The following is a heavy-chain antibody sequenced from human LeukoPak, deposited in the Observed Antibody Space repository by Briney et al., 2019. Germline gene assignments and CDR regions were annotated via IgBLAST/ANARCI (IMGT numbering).Heavy chain of an antibody. D-gene: IGHD3-10*01. V-gene: IGHV3-9*01. CDR2: ISWNSGSI. CDR1: GFTFDDYA. CDR3: AKDEGWYYYGSGSYYQTCYYYGMDV. J-gene: IGHJ6*02. Sequence: PGGSLRLSCAASGFTFDDYAMHWVRQAPGKGLEWVSGISWNSGSIGYADSVKGRFTISRDNAKNSLYLQMNSLRAEDTALYYCAKDEGWYYYGSGSYYQTCYYYGMDVWGQGTTVTVSS.